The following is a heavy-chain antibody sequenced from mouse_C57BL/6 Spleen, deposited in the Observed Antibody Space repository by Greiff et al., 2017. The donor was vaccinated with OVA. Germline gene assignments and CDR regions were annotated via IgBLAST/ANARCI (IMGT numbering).Heavy chain of an antibody. CDR2: IYPGAGDT. J-gene: IGHJ4*01. D-gene: IGHD3-2*02. CDR3: ARRGTAQATYAMDY. V-gene: IGHV1-80*01. CDR1: GYAFSSYW. Sequence: QVQLQQSGAELVKPGASVKISCKASGYAFSSYWMNWVKQRPGKGLEWIGQIYPGAGDTNYNGKFKGKATLTADKSSSTAYMQLSSLTSEASAVEFCARRGTAQATYAMDYWGQGTSVTVSS.